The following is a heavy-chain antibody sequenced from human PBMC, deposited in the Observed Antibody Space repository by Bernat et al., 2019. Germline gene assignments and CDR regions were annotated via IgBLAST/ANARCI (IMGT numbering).Heavy chain of an antibody. CDR1: GYSFSSYW. D-gene: IGHD6-13*01. Sequence: EVQLVQSGAEVKKPGEFLKISCRGSGYSFSSYWIGWVRQMPGKGLEWMGIIYPGDSDTRYSPSFQGQVIISADKSTSTAYLQWSSLKASDTAMYYGARLHSSSWNWGGFDYWGQGTLVTVSS. CDR2: IYPGDSDT. J-gene: IGHJ4*02. V-gene: IGHV5-51*03. CDR3: ARLHSSSWNWGGFDY.